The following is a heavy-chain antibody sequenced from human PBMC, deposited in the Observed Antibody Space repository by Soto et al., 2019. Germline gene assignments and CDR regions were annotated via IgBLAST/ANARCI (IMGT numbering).Heavy chain of an antibody. CDR1: GYSFATYW. Sequence: SLKISCKGSGYSFATYWIGWVRQMPGKGLGWMGIIYPGDSDTRYSPSSQGQVTLSADKSISTAYLQWSSLKASDTAMYYCASKNYYDSSGYYWGQGTLVTVSS. D-gene: IGHD3-22*01. CDR2: IYPGDSDT. J-gene: IGHJ4*02. V-gene: IGHV5-51*01. CDR3: ASKNYYDSSGYY.